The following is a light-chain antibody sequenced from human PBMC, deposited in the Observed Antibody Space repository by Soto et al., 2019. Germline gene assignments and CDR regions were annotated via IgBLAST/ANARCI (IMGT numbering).Light chain of an antibody. Sequence: EIVLTQSPATLSLSPGERATLSCRTSQSVSNYLAWYQQKPGQAPRLLMYGASARATGIPARFRGSGSGTEFTLTIDSLQSEDFAVYYCQQYNDWPPAFGGGTKVDIK. J-gene: IGKJ4*01. CDR1: QSVSNY. CDR2: GAS. CDR3: QQYNDWPPA. V-gene: IGKV3-15*01.